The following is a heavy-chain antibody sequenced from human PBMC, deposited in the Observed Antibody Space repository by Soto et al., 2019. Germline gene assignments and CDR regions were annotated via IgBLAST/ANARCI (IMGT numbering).Heavy chain of an antibody. V-gene: IGHV3-30-3*01. Sequence: QVQLVESGGGVVQPGRSLRLSCAASGFTFSSYAMHWVLQAPGKGLEWVAVISYDGSNKYYADSVKGRFTISRDNSKNPLYMQMNSMSAEDTAVYYCARPSEQWLPNNWFYPWGQGTLVTVSS. CDR3: ARPSEQWLPNNWFYP. CDR2: ISYDGSNK. CDR1: GFTFSSYA. D-gene: IGHD6-19*01. J-gene: IGHJ5*02.